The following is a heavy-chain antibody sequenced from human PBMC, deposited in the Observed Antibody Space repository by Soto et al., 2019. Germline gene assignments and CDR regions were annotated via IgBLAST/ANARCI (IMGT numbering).Heavy chain of an antibody. J-gene: IGHJ3*02. V-gene: IGHV6-1*01. CDR3: ARGIYDTSVGTAFDI. CDR2: TYYRSRWYH. Sequence: SQTLSLTCAISGDSVSSGTVVRNWIRLSPSRGLEWLGRTYYRSRWYHEYVVFLQSRISINPDTSKNHYTLQLNSVTPEDTAVYYCARGIYDTSVGTAFDIWAKGQRSPSPQ. CDR1: GDSVSSGTVV. D-gene: IGHD1-1*01.